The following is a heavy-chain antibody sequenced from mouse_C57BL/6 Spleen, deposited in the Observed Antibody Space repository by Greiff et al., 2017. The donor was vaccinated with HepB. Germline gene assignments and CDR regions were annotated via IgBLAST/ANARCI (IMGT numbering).Heavy chain of an antibody. CDR3: ARSWYYGSSYDYFDY. CDR2: IHPNSGST. J-gene: IGHJ2*01. Sequence: QVQLQQPGAELVKPGASVKLSCKASGYTFTSYWMHWVKQRPGQGLEWIGMIHPNSGSTNYNEKFKSKATLTVDKSSSTAYMQLSSLTSEDSAVYYCARSWYYGSSYDYFDYWRQGTTLTVSS. CDR1: GYTFTSYW. V-gene: IGHV1-64*01. D-gene: IGHD1-1*01.